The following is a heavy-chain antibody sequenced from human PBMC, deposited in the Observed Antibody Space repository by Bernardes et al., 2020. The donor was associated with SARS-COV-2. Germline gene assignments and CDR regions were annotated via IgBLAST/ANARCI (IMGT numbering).Heavy chain of an antibody. CDR3: ARAGGYDILTGYSNEYFDY. J-gene: IGHJ4*02. V-gene: IGHV3-74*01. Sequence: GGSLRLSCAASGFTFSSYWMHWVRQAPGKGLVWVSRINIDWSITSYADSVKGRFTISRDNAKNTLYLQMNSLRAEDTDVYYCARAGGYDILTGYSNEYFDYWGKGTLVTVSS. D-gene: IGHD3-9*01. CDR2: INIDWSIT. CDR1: GFTFSSYW.